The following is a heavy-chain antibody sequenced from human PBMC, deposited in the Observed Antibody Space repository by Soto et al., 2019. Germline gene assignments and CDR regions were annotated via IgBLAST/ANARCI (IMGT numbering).Heavy chain of an antibody. Sequence: GGSLRLSCAASGFTFSSYGMHWVRQAPGEGLEYVSVICSDGVGKYYANSVQGRFTISRDNSKNTVYLQMGSLRPEDMAVYYCARRARPDFYYMNVWGKGTTVTVSS. V-gene: IGHV3-64*01. J-gene: IGHJ6*03. CDR1: GFTFSSYG. D-gene: IGHD6-6*01. CDR2: ICSDGVGK. CDR3: ARRARPDFYYMNV.